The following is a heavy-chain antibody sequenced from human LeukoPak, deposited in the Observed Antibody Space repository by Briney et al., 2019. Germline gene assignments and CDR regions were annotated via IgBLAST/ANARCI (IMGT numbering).Heavy chain of an antibody. V-gene: IGHV5-51*01. J-gene: IGHJ4*02. CDR3: AGHSLVLVCGPDGRGYRLGGFEY. D-gene: IGHD2-15*01. CDR1: GYTFTSYW. Sequence: GESLQIACAGSGYTFTSYWIALVGQMPGKGLEWMGIIYPADSDTRYSPSFQGQVTISADKSVNTAYRQWSSLQTSDTAMCYCAGHSLVLVCGPDGRGYRLGGFEYRGQGTLVTVSS. CDR2: IYPADSDT.